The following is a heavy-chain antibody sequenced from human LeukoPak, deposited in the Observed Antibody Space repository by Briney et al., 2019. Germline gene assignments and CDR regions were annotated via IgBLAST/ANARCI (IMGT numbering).Heavy chain of an antibody. Sequence: GGSPRLSCAASGFTFSDYALSWVRQAPGMGPECVSAISASGIATYYAESVKGRFSISRDNSRSSLYLQMNSLRADDTPVYYCAKSSLPENYYYYGMDVRGQGTTITVPS. J-gene: IGHJ6*02. CDR2: ISASGIAT. CDR3: AKSSLPENYYYYGMDV. CDR1: GFTFSDYA. V-gene: IGHV3-23*01.